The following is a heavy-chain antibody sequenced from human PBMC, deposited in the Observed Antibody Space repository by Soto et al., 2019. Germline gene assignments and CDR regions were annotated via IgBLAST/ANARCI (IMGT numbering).Heavy chain of an antibody. CDR2: ISSSGSTI. J-gene: IGHJ6*02. CDR1: GFTFSDYY. Sequence: LRLSCVASGFTFSDYYMSWIRQAPGKGLEWVSYISSSGSTIYYADSVKGRFTISRDNAKNSLYLQMNSLRAEDTAVYYCARPSGKYSSGPDLGMDVWGQGTTVTVS. D-gene: IGHD6-19*01. CDR3: ARPSGKYSSGPDLGMDV. V-gene: IGHV3-11*01.